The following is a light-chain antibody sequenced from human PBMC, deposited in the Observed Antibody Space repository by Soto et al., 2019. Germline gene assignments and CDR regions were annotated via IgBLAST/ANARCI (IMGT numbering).Light chain of an antibody. CDR2: QTS. CDR3: HQRQSWPRT. V-gene: IGKV3-11*01. Sequence: EIVLTQSPATLSSFPGDRVTLSCRASQYINTRLAWYQHRPGQAPRLLIYQTSIRAAGIPARFSASGTGTGFTLTISDVQPEDFEVYYCHQRQSWPRTFGQGTKVDI. J-gene: IGKJ1*01. CDR1: QYINTR.